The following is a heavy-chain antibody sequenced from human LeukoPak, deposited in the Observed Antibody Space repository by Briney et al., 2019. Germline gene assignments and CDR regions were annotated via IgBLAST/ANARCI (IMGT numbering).Heavy chain of an antibody. CDR1: GGTFSSYA. D-gene: IGHD2-2*02. CDR2: IISIFGTA. CDR3: ARYCSSTSCYNGDY. V-gene: IGHV1-69*13. J-gene: IGHJ4*02. Sequence: ASVKVSCKASGGTFSSYAISWVRQAPGQGLGWMGGIISIFGTANYAQKFQGRVTITADESTSTAYMELSSLRSEDTAVYYCARYCSSTSCYNGDYWGQGTLVTVSS.